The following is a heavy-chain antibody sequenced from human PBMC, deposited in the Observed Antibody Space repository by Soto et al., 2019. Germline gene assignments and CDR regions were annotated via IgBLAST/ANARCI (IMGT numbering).Heavy chain of an antibody. D-gene: IGHD3-3*01. V-gene: IGHV4-4*02. CDR3: AGSLAQVTAPKIWSGYYYGMDV. Sequence: SETLSLTCAVSGGYISSSNWWSWVRQPPGKGLGWIGEIYHSGSTNYNPSLKSRVTISVDKSKNQFSLKLSSVTAADTAVYYCAGSLAQVTAPKIWSGYYYGMDVWGQGTTVTVSS. CDR1: GGYISSSNW. J-gene: IGHJ6*02. CDR2: IYHSGST.